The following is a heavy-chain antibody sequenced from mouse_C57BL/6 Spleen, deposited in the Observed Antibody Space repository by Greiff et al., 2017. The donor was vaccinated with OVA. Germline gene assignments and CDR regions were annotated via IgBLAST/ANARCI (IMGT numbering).Heavy chain of an antibody. CDR1: GYSFTGYY. V-gene: IGHV1-42*01. Sequence: EVKLMESGPELVKPGASVKISCKASGYSFTGYYMNWVKQSPEKSLEWIGEINPSTGGTTYNQKFKAKATLTVDKSSSTAYMQLKSLTSEDSAVYYCARWLRRDYYAMDYWGQGTSVTVSS. CDR2: INPSTGGT. J-gene: IGHJ4*01. CDR3: ARWLRRDYYAMDY. D-gene: IGHD2-2*01.